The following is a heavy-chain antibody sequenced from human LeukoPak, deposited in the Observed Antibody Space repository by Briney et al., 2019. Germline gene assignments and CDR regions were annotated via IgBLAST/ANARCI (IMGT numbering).Heavy chain of an antibody. CDR3: AREYTAMAYDY. V-gene: IGHV3-21*01. CDR2: ISSTSKYI. CDR1: GFTVSSNY. J-gene: IGHJ4*02. Sequence: PGGSLRLSCAASGFTVSSNYMNWVRQPPGKGLEWVSSISSTSKYIYYADSVKGRFTISRDNAKNSLFLQMNNLRVDDSAVYYCAREYTAMAYDYWGQGNLVTVSS. D-gene: IGHD5-18*01.